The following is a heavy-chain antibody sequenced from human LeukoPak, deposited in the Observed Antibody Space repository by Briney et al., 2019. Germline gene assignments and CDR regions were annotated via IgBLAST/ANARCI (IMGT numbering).Heavy chain of an antibody. CDR2: ISWNSGSI. CDR3: TRSSGWYNCFDY. V-gene: IGHV3-9*03. D-gene: IGHD6-19*01. Sequence: GRSLRLSCAASGFTFDNYAMHWVRQVPGKGLEWVSGISWNSGSIAYADSVKGRFTISRDNAKNSLYLQMNSLKAEDMAFYYCTRSSGWYNCFDYWGQGTLVTVSS. J-gene: IGHJ4*02. CDR1: GFTFDNYA.